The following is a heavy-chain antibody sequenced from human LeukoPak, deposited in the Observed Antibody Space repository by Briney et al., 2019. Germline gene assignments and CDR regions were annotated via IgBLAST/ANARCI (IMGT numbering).Heavy chain of an antibody. J-gene: IGHJ2*01. Sequence: SETLSLTCTVSGGSISSYYWGWIRQPPGKGLEWIGSIYYSGSTYYNPSLKSRVTISVDTSKNQFSLKLSSVTAADTAVYYCARQGRRPRYFDLWGRGTLVTVSS. CDR1: GGSISSYY. V-gene: IGHV4-39*01. CDR2: IYYSGST. CDR3: ARQGRRPRYFDL.